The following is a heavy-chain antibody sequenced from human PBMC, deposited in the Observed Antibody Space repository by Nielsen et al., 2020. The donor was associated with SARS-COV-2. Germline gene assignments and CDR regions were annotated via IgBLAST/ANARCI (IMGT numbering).Heavy chain of an antibody. CDR1: GFTFSSYG. V-gene: IGHV3-33*01. CDR2: IWYDGSNK. Sequence: GESLKISCAASGFTFSSYGMHWVRQAPGKGLEWVAVIWYDGSNKYYADSVKGRFTISRDNSKNTLYLQMNSLRAEDTAVYYCARETFEYTSSFYDYWGQGTLVTVSS. CDR3: ARETFEYTSSFYDY. D-gene: IGHD6-6*01. J-gene: IGHJ4*02.